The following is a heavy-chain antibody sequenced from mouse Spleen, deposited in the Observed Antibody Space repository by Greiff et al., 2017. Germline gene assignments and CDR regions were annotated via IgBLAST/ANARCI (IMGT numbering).Heavy chain of an antibody. Sequence: EVQVVESGGGLVKRGGSLKLSCAASGFTFSSYAMSWVRQTPEKRLEWVATISSGGCNTYYPDSVKGRFTISRDNAKNTLYLQMSSLKSEDTAMYYCARQAGTFDYWGQGTTLTVSS. J-gene: IGHJ2*01. V-gene: IGHV5-9-3*01. CDR3: ARQAGTFDY. CDR1: GFTFSSYA. D-gene: IGHD4-1*01. CDR2: ISSGGCNT.